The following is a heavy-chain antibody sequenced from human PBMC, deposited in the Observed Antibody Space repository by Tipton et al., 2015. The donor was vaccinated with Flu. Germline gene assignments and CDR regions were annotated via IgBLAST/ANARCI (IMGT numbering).Heavy chain of an antibody. D-gene: IGHD6-13*01. V-gene: IGHV4-59*07. CDR3: ARLSSNWYHQLDN. CDR2: ISYSVST. CDR1: GGSISSYY. J-gene: IGHJ4*02. Sequence: TLSLTCSVSGGSISSYYWSWIRQSPGKGLEWIGYISYSVSTNYNPSLKSRVTISVDTSKNQFSLKLSSVTAADTAVYYCARLSSNWYHQLDNWGQGTLVTVSS.